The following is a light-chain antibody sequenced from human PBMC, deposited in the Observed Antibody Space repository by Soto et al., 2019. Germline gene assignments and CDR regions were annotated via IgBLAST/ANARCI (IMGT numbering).Light chain of an antibody. J-gene: IGKJ3*01. V-gene: IGKV3-11*01. CDR2: DAS. Sequence: EIVLTQSPDTLSLSPGERATLSCRASQSVSSYLAWYQQKPGQAPRLLIYDASDRATGIPARFSGSGSGTDFTLTISSLEPEDFAVYYCQQRSNWPFGPGTKVDIK. CDR1: QSVSSY. CDR3: QQRSNWP.